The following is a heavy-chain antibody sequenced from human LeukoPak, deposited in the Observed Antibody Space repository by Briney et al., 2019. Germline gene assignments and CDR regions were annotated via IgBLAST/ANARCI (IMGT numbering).Heavy chain of an antibody. V-gene: IGHV1-69*13. CDR1: GYTFTSYD. J-gene: IGHJ4*02. Sequence: SVKVSCKASGYTFTSYDINWVRQAPGQGLEWMGGIIPIFGTANYAQKFQGRVTITADESTSTAYMELSSLRSEDTAVYYCARDLLSCSSTSCYTYYFDYWGQGTPVTVSS. CDR3: ARDLLSCSSTSCYTYYFDY. CDR2: IIPIFGTA. D-gene: IGHD2-2*02.